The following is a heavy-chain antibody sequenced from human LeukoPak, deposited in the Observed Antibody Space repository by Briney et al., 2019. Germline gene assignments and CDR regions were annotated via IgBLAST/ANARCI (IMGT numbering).Heavy chain of an antibody. CDR1: GFTVSSNY. CDR3: ARDRSGSSGYYGAFDI. CDR2: IYSGGST. V-gene: IGHV3-53*01. D-gene: IGHD3-22*01. Sequence: GGSLRLSCAASGFTVSSNYMSWVRQAPGKGLEWVSVIYSGGSTYYSDSVKGRFTISRDNSKNTLYLQMNSLRAEDTAVYYCARDRSGSSGYYGAFDIWGQGTMVTVSS. J-gene: IGHJ3*02.